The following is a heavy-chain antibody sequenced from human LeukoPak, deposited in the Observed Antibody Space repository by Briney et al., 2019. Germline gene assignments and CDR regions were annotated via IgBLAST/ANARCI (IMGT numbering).Heavy chain of an antibody. Sequence: SETLSLTCTVSGGSISSSSYYWGWIRQPPGKGLEWIGSIYYSGSTYYNPSLKSRVTISVDTSKNQFSLKLSSVTAADTAVYYCARVLMSSSSIDYWGQGTLVTVSS. D-gene: IGHD6-6*01. CDR1: GGSISSSSYY. CDR3: ARVLMSSSSIDY. V-gene: IGHV4-39*07. J-gene: IGHJ4*02. CDR2: IYYSGST.